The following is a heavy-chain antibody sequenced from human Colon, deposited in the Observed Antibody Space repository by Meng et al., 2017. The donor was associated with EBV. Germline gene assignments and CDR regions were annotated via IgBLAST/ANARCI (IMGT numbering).Heavy chain of an antibody. Sequence: EVQLVESXXGLVQPGGSLRLSCAASGFTFSSSALSWVRQAPGRGLEWVSTISGSGLSTYYADSVKGRFTISRDNSKNTLYLQMNSLRAEDTALYYCATALDWGQGTLVTVSS. V-gene: IGHV3-23*04. J-gene: IGHJ4*02. CDR2: ISGSGLST. CDR3: ATALD. D-gene: IGHD2-15*01. CDR1: GFTFSSSA.